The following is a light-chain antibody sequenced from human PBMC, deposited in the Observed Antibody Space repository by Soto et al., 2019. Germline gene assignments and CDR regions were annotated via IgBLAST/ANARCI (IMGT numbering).Light chain of an antibody. J-gene: IGKJ5*01. CDR1: QSISSN. V-gene: IGKV3-15*01. Sequence: EIVMTQSPATLSVSPGERATLSCRATQSISSNLAWYLQKPGQAPRLLISGASTRATGIPARFSGGGSGAEFTRTISSLQSEDFAIYYCQQYNAWPITFGQGTRLEI. CDR2: GAS. CDR3: QQYNAWPIT.